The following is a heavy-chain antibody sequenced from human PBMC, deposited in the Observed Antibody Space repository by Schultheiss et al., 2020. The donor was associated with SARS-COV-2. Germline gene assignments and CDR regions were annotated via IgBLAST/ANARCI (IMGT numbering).Heavy chain of an antibody. D-gene: IGHD2-15*01. Sequence: ASVKVSCKASGYTFTSYYMHWVRQAPGQGLEWMGWINPNSGGTNYAQKFQGRVTMTRDTSTSTVYMELSSLRSEDTAVYYCARATALLGQNDAFDIWGQGTMVTVSS. V-gene: IGHV1-2*02. CDR2: INPNSGGT. CDR1: GYTFTSYY. J-gene: IGHJ3*02. CDR3: ARATALLGQNDAFDI.